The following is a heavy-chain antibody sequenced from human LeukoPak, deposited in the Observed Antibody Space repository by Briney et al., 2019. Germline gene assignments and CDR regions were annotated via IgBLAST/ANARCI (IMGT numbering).Heavy chain of an antibody. CDR2: INPNSGGT. Sequence: ASVKVSCKASGYTFTGYYMHWVRQAPGQGLEWVGRINPNSGGTNYAQKFQGRVTMTRDTSISTAYMELSRLRSDDTAVYYCAREPYDSSGYYSHFDYWGQGTLVTVSS. CDR1: GYTFTGYY. D-gene: IGHD3-22*01. J-gene: IGHJ4*02. V-gene: IGHV1-2*06. CDR3: AREPYDSSGYYSHFDY.